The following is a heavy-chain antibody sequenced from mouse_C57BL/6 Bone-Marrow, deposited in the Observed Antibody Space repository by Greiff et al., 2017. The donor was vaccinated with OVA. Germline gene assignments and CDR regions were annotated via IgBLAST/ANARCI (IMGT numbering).Heavy chain of an antibody. J-gene: IGHJ2*01. CDR1: GYTFTDYN. CDR3: ARSIYYDLGYFDY. CDR2: INPNNGGT. D-gene: IGHD2-4*01. V-gene: IGHV1-18*01. Sequence: EVQLQQSGPELVKPGASVKIPCKASGYTFTDYNMDWVKQSHGKSLEWIGDINPNNGGTIYNQKFKGKATLTVDKSSSTAYMELRSLTSEDTAVYYGARSIYYDLGYFDYWGKGTTLTVSS.